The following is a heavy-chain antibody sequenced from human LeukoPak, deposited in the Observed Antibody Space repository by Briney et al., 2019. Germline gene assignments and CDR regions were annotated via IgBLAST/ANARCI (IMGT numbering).Heavy chain of an antibody. CDR2: IYYSGST. CDR3: ARRGVVVPAAIHKRVNAFDI. D-gene: IGHD2-2*02. Sequence: KPSETLSLTCTVSGGSISSSSYYWGWIRQPPGKGLEWIGSIYYSGSTYYNPSLKSRVTISVDTSKNQFSLKLSSVTAADTAVYYCARRGVVVPAAIHKRVNAFDIWGQGTMVTVSS. J-gene: IGHJ3*02. V-gene: IGHV4-39*01. CDR1: GGSISSSSYY.